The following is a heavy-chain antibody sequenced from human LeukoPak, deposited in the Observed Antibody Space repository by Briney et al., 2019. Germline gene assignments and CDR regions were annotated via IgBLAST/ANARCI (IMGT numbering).Heavy chain of an antibody. CDR1: GFTFSSFG. J-gene: IGHJ4*02. D-gene: IGHD3-22*01. CDR2: LSYDGSLK. CDR3: AKETYDSSGYYFAYFDY. Sequence: GRSLRLSCAASGFTFSSFGMHWVRQAPGKGLEWVAILSYDGSLKYYADSVKGRFTISRDNSKNTLYLQISSLRVEDTAVYYCAKETYDSSGYYFAYFDYWGQGTLVTVSA. V-gene: IGHV3-30*18.